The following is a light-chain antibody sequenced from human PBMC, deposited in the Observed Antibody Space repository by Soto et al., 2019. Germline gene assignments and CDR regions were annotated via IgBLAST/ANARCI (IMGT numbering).Light chain of an antibody. J-gene: IGLJ2*01. Sequence: QSALAQPASVSGSPGQSITISCTGSFSDIAVFNYVSWYQQYPGRAPKLLIYQVTSRASGVSHRFSGSKSGNTASLTISGLQAEDEADYYCSSYTSSSTLVVFGGGTKVTVL. V-gene: IGLV2-14*01. CDR1: FSDIAVFNY. CDR2: QVT. CDR3: SSYTSSSTLVV.